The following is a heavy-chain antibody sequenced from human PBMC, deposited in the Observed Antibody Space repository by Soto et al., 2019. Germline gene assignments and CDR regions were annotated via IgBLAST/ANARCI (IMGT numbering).Heavy chain of an antibody. J-gene: IGHJ1*01. CDR1: GFTFSNYD. V-gene: IGHV3-13*01. CDR3: AREYCGGNNCPGWFYLEH. D-gene: IGHD2-21*01. CDR2: IGVGGDT. Sequence: GGSLRLSCAASGFTFSNYDFHWVRQATGKGLEWVSAIGVGGDTYYSGSVKGRYTISRENAKNSLYLQMNNLRAEDTSVYFCAREYCGGNNCPGWFYLEHWGQGIQGTSPQ.